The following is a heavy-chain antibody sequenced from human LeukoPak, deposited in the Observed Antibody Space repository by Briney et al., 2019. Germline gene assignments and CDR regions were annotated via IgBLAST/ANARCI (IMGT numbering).Heavy chain of an antibody. D-gene: IGHD2-15*01. CDR3: ASDSYSPEYFQQ. CDR1: GFSVSNNY. V-gene: IGHV3-66*01. J-gene: IGHJ1*01. Sequence: PGGSLRLSCAASGFSVSNNYMSWVRQAPGKGLEWVSVIYSGGSTFYADSVKGRFTISRDNSKNTLYLQMNSLRGEDTAVYYCASDSYSPEYFQQWSQGTLVTVSS. CDR2: IYSGGST.